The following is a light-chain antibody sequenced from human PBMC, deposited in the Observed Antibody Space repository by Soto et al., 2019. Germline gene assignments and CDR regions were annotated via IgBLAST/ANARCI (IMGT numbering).Light chain of an antibody. Sequence: DIQMTQSPSTLSASVGDRVTITCRASQSIDKWLAWYQQKPGKAPKVLIYDASRSQSGVSSRFSGSMSGTEFNLTISSLQPDDFGTYYCQEYTLSSWTFGQGTKV. V-gene: IGKV1-5*01. CDR3: QEYTLSSWT. J-gene: IGKJ1*01. CDR1: QSIDKW. CDR2: DAS.